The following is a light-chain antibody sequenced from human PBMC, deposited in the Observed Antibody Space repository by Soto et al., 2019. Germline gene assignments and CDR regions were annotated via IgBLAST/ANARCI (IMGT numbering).Light chain of an antibody. CDR2: DAS. CDR1: QSLRSS. CDR3: QQYNNWHQT. V-gene: IGKV3-15*01. Sequence: ETMMTQSPDTLSVSLGERATLSCRASQSLRSSLAWYQQKPGQAPRLLIYDASTRATGIQARFSGSGSGTDFTLTISGLQSEDFAVYYCQQYNNWHQTFGQGTKVDIK. J-gene: IGKJ1*01.